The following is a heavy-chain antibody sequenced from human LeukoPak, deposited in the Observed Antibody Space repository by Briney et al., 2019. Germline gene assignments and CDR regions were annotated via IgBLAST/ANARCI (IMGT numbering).Heavy chain of an antibody. CDR3: ARGYGSYSPLYFDY. V-gene: IGHV3-53*01. D-gene: IGHD1-26*01. J-gene: IGHJ4*02. Sequence: GGSLRLSCAASGFTVSSNYMSWVRQAPGKGLEWVSVIYSGGSTYYADSVKGRFTIFRDNSKNTLYLQMNSLRAEDTAVYYCARGYGSYSPLYFDYWGQGTLVTVSS. CDR2: IYSGGST. CDR1: GFTVSSNY.